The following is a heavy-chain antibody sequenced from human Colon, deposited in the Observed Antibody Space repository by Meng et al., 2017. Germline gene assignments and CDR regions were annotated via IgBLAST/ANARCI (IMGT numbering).Heavy chain of an antibody. CDR3: ASHNSFYLGD. CDR1: GFTFSNTW. D-gene: IGHD2-15*01. V-gene: IGHV3-7*01. J-gene: IGHJ4*02. Sequence: GESLKISCEASGFTFSNTWMSWVRQAPGKGLEWVANINEHGSEKYYADSLKGRFTISRDNAKNSLYLQMNSLRAEDTAVYYCASHNSFYLGDWGQGTRVTVSS. CDR2: INEHGSEK.